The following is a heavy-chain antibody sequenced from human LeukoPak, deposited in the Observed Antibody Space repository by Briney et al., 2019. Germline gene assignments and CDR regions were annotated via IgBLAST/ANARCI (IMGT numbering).Heavy chain of an antibody. V-gene: IGHV4-59*01. CDR1: GGSFSGYY. CDR3: VRLYCTRTSCYIDY. CDR2: MSYRGST. J-gene: IGHJ4*02. Sequence: PSETLSLTCAVYGGSFSGYYWSWIRQPPGKGLEWIGYMSYRGSTNYNSSLKSRVTISVDTSKSQFSLKLSSVTAADTAVYYCVRLYCTRTSCYIDYWGQGTLVTVSS. D-gene: IGHD2-2*02.